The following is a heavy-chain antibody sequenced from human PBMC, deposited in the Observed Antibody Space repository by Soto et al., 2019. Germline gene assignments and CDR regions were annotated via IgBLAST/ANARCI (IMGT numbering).Heavy chain of an antibody. CDR3: ARVRSTAAATWCFDP. J-gene: IGHJ5*02. V-gene: IGHV3-53*04. CDR1: GFTVSSSY. D-gene: IGHD6-13*01. Sequence: EVQLVESGGDLVQPGGSLRLSCAASGFTVSSSYMSWVRQAPGKGLEWVSIIYTTGTTYFADSVKGRFTISRHNSRNTLFLQMNSLRAEDTAVYYCARVRSTAAATWCFDPWGQGTLVTVSS. CDR2: IYTTGTT.